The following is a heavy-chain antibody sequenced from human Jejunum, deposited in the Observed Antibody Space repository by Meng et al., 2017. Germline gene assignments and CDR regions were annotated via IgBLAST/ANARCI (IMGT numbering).Heavy chain of an antibody. J-gene: IGHJ4*02. V-gene: IGHV3-11*01. CDR3: ARGYRSVVH. Sequence: GESLKISCAASGFTFSDSYMSWIRHAPGKGLEWLSYITSSGNTIYNVDSVKGRFTISRDNAKNSVYLQMNNLRAEDTAVYYCARGYRSVVHWGQGKQVTVSS. CDR1: GFTFSDSY. D-gene: IGHD6-19*01. CDR2: ITSSGNTI.